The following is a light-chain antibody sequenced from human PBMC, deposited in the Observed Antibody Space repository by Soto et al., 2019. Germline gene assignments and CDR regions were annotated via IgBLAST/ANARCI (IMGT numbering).Light chain of an antibody. CDR3: CSYAGSSPLYV. Sequence: QSALTQPASVSGSPGQSITISCTGTSSDVGGHKYVSWYQQHPDKAPKLIIYEGNKRPSGVSNRFSGSKSGKTASLTISGLQAEDEGTYYCCSYAGSSPLYVFGTGTKLTVL. CDR1: SSDVGGHKY. V-gene: IGLV2-23*01. CDR2: EGN. J-gene: IGLJ1*01.